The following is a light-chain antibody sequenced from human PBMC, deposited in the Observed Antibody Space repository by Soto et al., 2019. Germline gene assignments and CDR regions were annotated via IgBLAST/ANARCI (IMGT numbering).Light chain of an antibody. J-gene: IGKJ1*01. CDR2: KAS. V-gene: IGKV1-5*03. CDR3: QQYNSYSWT. Sequence: DIEMTQSPSTLSASVGDRVTITCRASQSISSWLAWYQQKPGKAPKLLIYKASSLESGVPSRFSGSGSGTEFPLTISSLQPDDFASCYCQQYNSYSWTFGQGTKVEIK. CDR1: QSISSW.